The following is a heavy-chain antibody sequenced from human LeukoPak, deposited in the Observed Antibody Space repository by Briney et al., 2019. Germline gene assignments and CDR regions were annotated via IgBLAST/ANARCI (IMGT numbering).Heavy chain of an antibody. J-gene: IGHJ4*02. D-gene: IGHD5-12*01. CDR1: GFPFNSYS. CDR2: ITDTGSSI. Sequence: GGSLRLSCAASGFPFNSYSMNWVRQAPGKGLEWLSYITDTGSSIFYAESVKGRFTISRDKARNALYLQMNSLRAEDTAIYYCARDRPLSGYDFDSWGQGTLVTVSS. V-gene: IGHV3-48*01. CDR3: ARDRPLSGYDFDS.